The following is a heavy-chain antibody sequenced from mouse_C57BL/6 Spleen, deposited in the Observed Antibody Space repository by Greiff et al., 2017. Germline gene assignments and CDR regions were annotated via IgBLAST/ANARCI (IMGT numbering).Heavy chain of an antibody. CDR1: GYTFTSYW. Sequence: QVQLKQPGAELVMPGASVKLSCKASGYTFTSYWMHWVKQRPGQGLEWIGEIDPSDSYTNYNPKFQGKSTLTVDKSSSTAYLQLSSLTSEDSAVYYCARGYDGFDYWGQGTTLTVSS. D-gene: IGHD2-2*01. CDR2: IDPSDSYT. J-gene: IGHJ2*01. CDR3: ARGYDGFDY. V-gene: IGHV1-69*01.